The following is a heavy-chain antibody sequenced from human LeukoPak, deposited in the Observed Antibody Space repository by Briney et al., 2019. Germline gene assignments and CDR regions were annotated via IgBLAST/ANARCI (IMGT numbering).Heavy chain of an antibody. CDR3: ARGTVTTWGIAWFDP. J-gene: IGHJ5*02. CDR2: INPNSGDT. CDR1: GYTSTGYY. D-gene: IGHD4-17*01. V-gene: IGHV1-2*02. Sequence: ASVKVSCKASGYTSTGYYIHWVRQAPGQGLEWMGWINPNSGDTNYAQKFQGRVTMSRDTSISTGYMELSRLRSDDTAVYYCARGTVTTWGIAWFDPWGQGTLVTVSS.